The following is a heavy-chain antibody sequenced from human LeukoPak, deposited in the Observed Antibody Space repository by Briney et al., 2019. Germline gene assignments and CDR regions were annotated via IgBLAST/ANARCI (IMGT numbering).Heavy chain of an antibody. V-gene: IGHV1-2*02. D-gene: IGHD3-10*01. Sequence: ASVKVSCKASGYTFAGYYMHWVRQAPGQGLEWMGWINPNIGGTNYSQKFPGRVTMTRDTSISTAYMELSRLRSDDTAAYYCAREIGSGSFLDNWGQGTLVTVSS. CDR2: INPNIGGT. CDR1: GYTFAGYY. CDR3: AREIGSGSFLDN. J-gene: IGHJ4*02.